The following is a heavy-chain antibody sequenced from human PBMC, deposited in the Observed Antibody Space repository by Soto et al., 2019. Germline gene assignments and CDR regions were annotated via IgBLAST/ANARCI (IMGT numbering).Heavy chain of an antibody. D-gene: IGHD6-19*01. CDR3: TVGATPYSSSLCILDY. CDR2: ISSDENNK. V-gene: IGHV3-30-3*01. J-gene: IGHJ4*02. Sequence: QVQLVESGGGVVQPGRSLRLSCAASGFTFTNYAMHWVRQAPGKGLEWVAIISSDENNKYYADSVKGRFTISRDNSKNTLFLQLNSLRAEDTAVYYCTVGATPYSSSLCILDYWGQGTLVTVSS. CDR1: GFTFTNYA.